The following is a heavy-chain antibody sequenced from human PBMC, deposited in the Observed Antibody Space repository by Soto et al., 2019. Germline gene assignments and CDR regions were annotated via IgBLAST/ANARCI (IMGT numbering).Heavy chain of an antibody. J-gene: IGHJ6*04. CDR1: GFTFSSYA. CDR2: ISSNGGST. V-gene: IGHV3-64*01. D-gene: IGHD3-16*01. CDR3: GREGGGDKVGGGDV. Sequence: PGGSLRLSCAASGFTFSSYAMHWVRQAPGKGLEYVSAISSNGGSTYYANSVKGRFTISRDNSKNTLYLQMGSLRAEDMAVYYCGREGGGDKVGGGDVGGKGTRVTVSA.